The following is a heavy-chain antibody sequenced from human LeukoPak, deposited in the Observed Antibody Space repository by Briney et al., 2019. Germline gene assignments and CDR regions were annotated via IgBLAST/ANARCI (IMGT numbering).Heavy chain of an antibody. J-gene: IGHJ4*02. V-gene: IGHV1-2*02. D-gene: IGHD6-13*01. CDR3: ARGASRFLAAAGQLFDY. CDR2: INPNSGGT. CDR1: GYTFTGYY. Sequence: ASVKVSCKASGYTFTGYYMHWVRQAPGQGLEWMGWINPNSGGTDYAQKFQGRVTMTRDTSISTTYMELSRLRSDDTAVYYCARGASRFLAAAGQLFDYWGQGTLVTVSS.